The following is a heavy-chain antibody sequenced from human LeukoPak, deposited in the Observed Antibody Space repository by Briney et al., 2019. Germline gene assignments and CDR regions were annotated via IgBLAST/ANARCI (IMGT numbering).Heavy chain of an antibody. CDR2: IIPMLSIA. CDR1: GYTFTSYG. Sequence: SVKVSCKASGYTFTSYGISWVRQAPGQGLEWMGRIIPMLSIADYAQKFQGRVTITADKSTSTAYMELNSLRSEDTAVYYCARGGATFYYDSGGYHPYDYWGQGTLVTVSS. CDR3: ARGGATFYYDSGGYHPYDY. V-gene: IGHV1-69*04. D-gene: IGHD3-22*01. J-gene: IGHJ4*02.